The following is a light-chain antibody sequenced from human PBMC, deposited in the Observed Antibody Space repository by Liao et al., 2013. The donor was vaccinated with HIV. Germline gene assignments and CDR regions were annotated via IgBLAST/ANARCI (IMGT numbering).Light chain of an antibody. CDR1: ELGEKH. V-gene: IGLV3-1*01. CDR3: LAWDIRTYV. CDR2: QDK. J-gene: IGLJ1*01. Sequence: SYELTQPPSVSVSPGQTARITCSGEELGEKHASWYQQKPGQSPLLVIYQDKKRPSGVPERFSASNFGNIATLTISGTQAVDEADYYCLAWDIRTYVFGTGTKLTV.